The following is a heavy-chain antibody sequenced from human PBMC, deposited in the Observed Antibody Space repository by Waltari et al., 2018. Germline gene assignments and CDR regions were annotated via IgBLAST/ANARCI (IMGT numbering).Heavy chain of an antibody. CDR1: GYAFTAYY. J-gene: IGHJ4*02. V-gene: IGHV1-2*02. CDR3: AREVFRFDY. Sequence: QVQLVQSGAEEEKPGASVKLSCEAYGYAFTAYYFHWVRQAPGRGLEWMGYVDPHNGGISYAQRFQGRVTMTRDTSISTVYMELSGLTSDDTAVYYCAREVFRFDYWGQGALVTVSS. CDR2: VDPHNGGI.